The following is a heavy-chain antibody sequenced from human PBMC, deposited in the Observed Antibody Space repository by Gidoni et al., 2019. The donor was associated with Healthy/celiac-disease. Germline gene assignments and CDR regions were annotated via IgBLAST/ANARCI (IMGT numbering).Heavy chain of an antibody. CDR3: AREGYYDSSGYYER. D-gene: IGHD3-22*01. J-gene: IGHJ4*02. Sequence: EVQLVESGGGLVQPGGSLRLSCAASGFTFSSYEMTWVRQAPGMGLALVCYISSSGSTIYYADSVKGRFTISRDNAKNSLYLQMNSLRAEDTAVYYCAREGYYDSSGYYERWGQGTLVTVSS. CDR1: GFTFSSYE. CDR2: ISSSGSTI. V-gene: IGHV3-48*03.